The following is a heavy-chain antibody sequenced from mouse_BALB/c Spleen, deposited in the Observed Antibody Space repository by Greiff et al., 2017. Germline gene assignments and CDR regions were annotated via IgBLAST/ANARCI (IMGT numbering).Heavy chain of an antibody. CDR3: AREVRWYFDV. V-gene: IGHV1S137*01. Sequence: ESGAELVRPGVSVKISCKGSGYTFTDYAMHWVKQSHAKSLEWIGVISTYYGDASYNQKFKGKATMTVDKSSSTAYMELARLTSEDSAIYYCAREVRWYFDVWGAGTTVTVSS. J-gene: IGHJ1*01. CDR1: GYTFTDYA. CDR2: ISTYYGDA. D-gene: IGHD2-14*01.